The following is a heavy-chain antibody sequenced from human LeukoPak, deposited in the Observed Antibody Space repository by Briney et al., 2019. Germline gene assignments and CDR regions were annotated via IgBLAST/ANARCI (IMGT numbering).Heavy chain of an antibody. D-gene: IGHD3-16*01. CDR3: ARGFRGSFYVWDAYDI. J-gene: IGHJ3*02. V-gene: IGHV4-39*07. CDR2: IYYSGST. Sequence: PSETLSLTCTVSGGSMSSSSYYWGWLRQPPGKGLEWVGSIYYSGSTYYNPSLNRQTIMTSDTSKRQLSLKLTSVTAADTAVYYCARGFRGSFYVWDAYDIWGQGTMVTVSS. CDR1: GGSMSSSSYY.